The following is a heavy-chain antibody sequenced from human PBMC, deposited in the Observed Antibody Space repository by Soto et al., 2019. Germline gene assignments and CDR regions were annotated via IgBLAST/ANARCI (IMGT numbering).Heavy chain of an antibody. D-gene: IGHD6-6*01. Sequence: EVQLVESGGGLVQPGRSLRLSCAASGFTFDDYAMHWVRQAPGKGLEWVSGISWNSGSIGYADSVKGRFTISRDNAKNSLYLQMNSLRAEDTAVYYCAKDGSEYSSSLVYYMDVWGKGTTVTVSS. V-gene: IGHV3-9*01. CDR2: ISWNSGSI. CDR1: GFTFDDYA. CDR3: AKDGSEYSSSLVYYMDV. J-gene: IGHJ6*03.